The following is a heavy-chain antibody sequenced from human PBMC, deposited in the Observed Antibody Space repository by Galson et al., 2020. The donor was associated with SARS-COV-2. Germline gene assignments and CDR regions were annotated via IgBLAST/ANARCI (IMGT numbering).Heavy chain of an antibody. CDR2: INYDRSRI. CDR1: GFTFSSPW. J-gene: IGHJ4*02. V-gene: IGHV3-74*01. D-gene: IGHD1-26*01. Sequence: GGALRLSCAASGFTFSSPWMYWVRQAPGKGLVFVSNINYDRSRINYADSVKGRFTNSRDNVKNTLYLQMNSLRVEDTALYFCVRVFSGTVGVDYWCQGTLVTVSS. CDR3: VRVFSGTVGVDY.